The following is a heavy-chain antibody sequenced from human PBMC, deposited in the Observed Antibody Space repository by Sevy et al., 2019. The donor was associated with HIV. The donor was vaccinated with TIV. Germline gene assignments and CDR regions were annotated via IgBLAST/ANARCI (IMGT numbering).Heavy chain of an antibody. CDR1: GFTFSSYG. D-gene: IGHD3-16*01. V-gene: IGHV3-30*18. CDR3: AKEATPRGTRSYYYYGMDV. J-gene: IGHJ6*02. CDR2: ISYDGSNK. Sequence: GGSLRLSCAASGFTFSSYGMHWVRQAPGKGLEWVAVISYDGSNKYYAHSVKGRFTISRDNSKNTLYLQMNSLRAEDTAVYYCAKEATPRGTRSYYYYGMDVWGQGTTVTVSS.